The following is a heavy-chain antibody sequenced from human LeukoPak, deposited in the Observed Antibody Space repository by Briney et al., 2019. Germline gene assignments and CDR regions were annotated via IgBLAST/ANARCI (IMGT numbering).Heavy chain of an antibody. Sequence: GGSLRLSCAASGFTFSSYGMHWVRQAPGKGLEWVASISRNSTYIHYADSVKGRFTISRDNARNSLFLQMNSLRAEDTAIYYYMSEEGNYFDYWGQGTLVTVSS. CDR2: ISRNSTYI. J-gene: IGHJ4*02. CDR1: GFTFSSYG. V-gene: IGHV3-21*01. CDR3: MSEEGNYFDY.